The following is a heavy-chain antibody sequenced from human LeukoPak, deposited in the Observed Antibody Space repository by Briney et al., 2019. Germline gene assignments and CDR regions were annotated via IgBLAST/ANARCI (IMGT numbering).Heavy chain of an antibody. CDR1: GGSISSGGYY. CDR2: IYHSGST. Sequence: SETLSLTCTVSGGSISSGGYYWSWIRQPPGKGLEWIGYIYHSGSTYYNPSLKSRVTISVDRSKNQFSLKLSSVTAADTAVYYCARSLSRWEYLDYWGQGTLVTVSS. CDR3: ARSLSRWEYLDY. J-gene: IGHJ4*02. D-gene: IGHD1-26*01. V-gene: IGHV4-30-2*01.